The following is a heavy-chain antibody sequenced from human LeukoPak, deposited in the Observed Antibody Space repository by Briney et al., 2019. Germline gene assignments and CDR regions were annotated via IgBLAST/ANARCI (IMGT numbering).Heavy chain of an antibody. Sequence: GGSLRLSCAASGFTFDDYAMHWVRQAPGKGLEWVSGISWNSGSIGYADSVKGRFTISRDNAKNSLYLQMNSLRAEDTAVYYCARGGSYYAGHFDYWGQGTLVTVSS. D-gene: IGHD1-26*01. CDR3: ARGGSYYAGHFDY. V-gene: IGHV3-9*01. CDR1: GFTFDDYA. J-gene: IGHJ4*02. CDR2: ISWNSGSI.